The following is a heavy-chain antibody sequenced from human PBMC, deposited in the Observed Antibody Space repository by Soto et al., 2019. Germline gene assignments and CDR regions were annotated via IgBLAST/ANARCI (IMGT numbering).Heavy chain of an antibody. CDR2: ISWNSGSI. Sequence: GGSLRLSCAASGFTFDDYAMHWVRQAPGKGLEWVSGISWNSGSIGYADSVKGRFTISRDNAKNSLYLQMNSLRAEDTALYYCAKSGYGYVCGSYRLNWFDPWGQGTLVTVSS. CDR3: AKSGYGYVCGSYRLNWFDP. J-gene: IGHJ5*02. CDR1: GFTFDDYA. D-gene: IGHD3-16*02. V-gene: IGHV3-9*01.